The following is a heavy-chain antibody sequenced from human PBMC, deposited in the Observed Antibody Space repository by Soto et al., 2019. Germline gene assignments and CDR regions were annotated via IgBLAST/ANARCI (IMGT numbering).Heavy chain of an antibody. CDR3: ARSSPLAYCGGDWYRAFDP. CDR1: GGTFSSYA. V-gene: IGHV1-69*06. CDR2: IIPIFGTA. D-gene: IGHD2-21*02. J-gene: IGHJ5*02. Sequence: QVQLVQSGAEVKKPGSSVKVSCKASGGTFSSYAISWVRQAPGQGLEWMGGIIPIFGTANYAQKFQGRDTMTADKSTSTAYMELSSLRTEDTAAYYCARSSPLAYCGGDWYRAFDPWGQGTLVTVSS.